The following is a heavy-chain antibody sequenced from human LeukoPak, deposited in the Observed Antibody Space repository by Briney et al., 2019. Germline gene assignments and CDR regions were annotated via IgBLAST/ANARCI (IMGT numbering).Heavy chain of an antibody. CDR1: GYSFTSYW. D-gene: IGHD6-13*01. CDR2: IYPGDSDT. V-gene: IGHV5-51*01. Sequence: GESLKISCKGSGYSFTSYWIGWVRQIPGKGLEWVGIIYPGDSDTRYSPSFQGQVTISADKSISTAYLQWSSLKASDTAMYYCARGDDSSSWYDGFNYWGQGTLVTVSS. J-gene: IGHJ4*02. CDR3: ARGDDSSSWYDGFNY.